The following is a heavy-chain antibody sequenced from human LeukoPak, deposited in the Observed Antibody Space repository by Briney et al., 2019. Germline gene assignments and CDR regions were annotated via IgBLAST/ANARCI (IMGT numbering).Heavy chain of an antibody. CDR3: VNPGWYYDSSGYSYYYGMDV. D-gene: IGHD3-22*01. Sequence: GGALRHSCSAPGFPFSRDGMHWVRQAPGKGLEYVSAIVSNGDSTYYADSVKSRFTTTRDNAKNTLYLQMSSLRPDDTAVYYCVNPGWYYDSSGYSYYYGMDVWGQGTTVTVAS. CDR2: IVSNGDST. V-gene: IGHV3-64D*09. J-gene: IGHJ6*02. CDR1: GFPFSRDG.